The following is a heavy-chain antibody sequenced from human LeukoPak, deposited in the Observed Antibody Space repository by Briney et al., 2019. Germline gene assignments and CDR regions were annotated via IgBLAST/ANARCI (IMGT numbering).Heavy chain of an antibody. D-gene: IGHD2-2*01. CDR3: AKATMPLGGFDS. CDR2: ISTGGSDT. J-gene: IGHJ5*01. Sequence: GGSLRLSCAASGFTFSSYWMSWVRQAPGKGLERVAGISTGGSDTHYADSVQGRFTISRDDSKNTLYLQMNSLRAEDAAVYYCAKATMPLGGFDSWGQGILVTVSS. V-gene: IGHV3-23*01. CDR1: GFTFSSYW.